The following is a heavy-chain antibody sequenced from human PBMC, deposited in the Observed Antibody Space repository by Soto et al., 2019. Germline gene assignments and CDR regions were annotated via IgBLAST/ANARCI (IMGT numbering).Heavy chain of an antibody. CDR2: IYYSGST. V-gene: IGHV4-59*01. Sequence: SETLSLTCPVSGGSIRSYYWSWIRQPPGKGLEWIGYIYYSGSTNYNPSLKSRVTISVDTSKNQFSLKLSSVTAADTAVYYCARETRGTVRNWGQGTLVTVSS. D-gene: IGHD3-16*01. CDR1: GGSIRSYY. CDR3: ARETRGTVRN. J-gene: IGHJ4*02.